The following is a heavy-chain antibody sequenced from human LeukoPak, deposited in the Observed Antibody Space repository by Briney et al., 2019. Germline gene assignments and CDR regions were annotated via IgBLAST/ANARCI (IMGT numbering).Heavy chain of an antibody. CDR2: ISGSGGST. CDR3: ARAGGSYVADWFDP. D-gene: IGHD1-26*01. V-gene: IGHV3-23*01. CDR1: GFTFSSYA. Sequence: TGGSLRLSCAASGFTFSSYAMGWVRQAPGKGLEWVSTISGSGGSTYYADSVKGRFTISRDNSKNTLHLQVNSLRAEDTAVYYCARAGGSYVADWFDPWDQGTLVTVSS. J-gene: IGHJ5*02.